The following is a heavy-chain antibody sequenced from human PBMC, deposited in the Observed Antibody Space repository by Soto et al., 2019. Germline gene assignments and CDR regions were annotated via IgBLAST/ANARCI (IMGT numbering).Heavy chain of an antibody. V-gene: IGHV1-2*04. Sequence: ASVKVSCKASGYTFTGYYMHWVRQAPGQGLEWMGWINPNSGGTNYAQKFQGWVTMTRDTSISTAYMELSRLRSDDTAVYYWAREENSSGYYYYYGMDEWCQGTTVTVSS. CDR2: INPNSGGT. J-gene: IGHJ6*02. CDR1: GYTFTGYY. D-gene: IGHD3-22*01. CDR3: AREENSSGYYYYYGMDE.